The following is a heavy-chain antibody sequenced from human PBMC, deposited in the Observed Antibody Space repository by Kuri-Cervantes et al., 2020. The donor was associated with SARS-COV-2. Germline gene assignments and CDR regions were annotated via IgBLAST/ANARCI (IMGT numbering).Heavy chain of an antibody. V-gene: IGHV3-74*01. CDR1: GFTFSSYW. CDR2: INSDGSST. CDR3: ATSLYGSYSSDY. D-gene: IGHD1-26*01. Sequence: GGSLRLSCAASGFTFSSYWMHWVRQAPGKGLVWVSRINSDGSSTSYADTVKGRFTISRDNSKNTLYLQMNSLRAEDTAVYYCATSLYGSYSSDYWGQGTLVTVSS. J-gene: IGHJ4*02.